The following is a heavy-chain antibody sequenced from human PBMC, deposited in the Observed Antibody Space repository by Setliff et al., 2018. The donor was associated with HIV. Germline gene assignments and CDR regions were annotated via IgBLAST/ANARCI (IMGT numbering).Heavy chain of an antibody. J-gene: IGHJ4*02. CDR2: ISSDGNNK. V-gene: IGHV3-30*04. CDR3: ARGGYTYAPMLDY. D-gene: IGHD1-1*01. CDR1: GFIFSGYD. Sequence: GGSLRLSCAASGFIFSGYDMHWVRQAPGKGLEWVALISSDGNNKYDADSVKGRFTISRDNSKNTLYLQMNSLRAEDTAVYYCARGGYTYAPMLDYWGQGTPVTVSS.